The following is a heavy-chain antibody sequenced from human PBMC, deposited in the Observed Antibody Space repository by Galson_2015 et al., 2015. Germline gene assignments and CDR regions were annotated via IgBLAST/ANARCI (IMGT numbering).Heavy chain of an antibody. CDR2: TSYDGSRK. CDR3: ARGSCSGGGCPRENNWLDP. D-gene: IGHD2-15*01. V-gene: IGHV3-30*11. J-gene: IGHJ5*02. Sequence: SLRLSCAQSGVSFSTYAMHWVRQAPGKGLEWVALTSYDGSRKFYADSVKGRFTISIDTSKNTLYLQMNSLGAGDTAVYYCARGSCSGGGCPRENNWLDPWGQGTLVTVSS. CDR1: GVSFSTYA.